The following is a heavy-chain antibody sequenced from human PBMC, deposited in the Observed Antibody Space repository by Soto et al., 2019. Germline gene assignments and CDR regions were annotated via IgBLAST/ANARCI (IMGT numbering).Heavy chain of an antibody. J-gene: IGHJ4*02. CDR1: GFMFSRYA. CDR2: ISGSGRTT. V-gene: IGHV3-48*04. D-gene: IGHD2-2*01. CDR3: ARVLPVDSSTSSLYYFDY. Sequence: GGSLRLSCTASGASGFMFSRYAMGWVRQAPGKGLEWVSSISGSGRTTYYADSVKGRFTMSRDNAKNSLYLQMNSLRAEDTAVYYCARVLPVDSSTSSLYYFDYWGQGTLVTVSS.